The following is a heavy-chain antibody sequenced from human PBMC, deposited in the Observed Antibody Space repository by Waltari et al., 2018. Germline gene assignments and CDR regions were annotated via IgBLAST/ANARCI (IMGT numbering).Heavy chain of an antibody. CDR2: IYTSGST. V-gene: IGHV4-61*02. Sequence: QVQLQESGPGLVKPSQTLSLTCTVSGGSISSVSYYCSWIRQPAGKGLEWIGRIYTSGSTNYNPSLKSRVTISVDTSKNQFSLKLSSVTAADTAVYYCAREAQWLVYDYWGQGTLVTVSS. J-gene: IGHJ4*02. CDR1: GGSISSVSYY. D-gene: IGHD6-19*01. CDR3: AREAQWLVYDY.